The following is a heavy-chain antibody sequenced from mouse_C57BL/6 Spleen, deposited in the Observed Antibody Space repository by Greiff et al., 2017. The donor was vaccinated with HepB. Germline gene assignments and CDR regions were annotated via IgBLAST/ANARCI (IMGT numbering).Heavy chain of an antibody. Sequence: QVQLQQPGAELVKPGASVKLSCKASGYTFTSYWMHWVKQRPGQGLEWIGMIPPNSGSTNYNEKFKSKATLTVDKSSSTAYMQLSSLTSEDSAVYYCAREGDGNGPFGYWGQGTTLTVSS. CDR2: IPPNSGST. CDR3: AREGDGNGPFGY. CDR1: GYTFTSYW. D-gene: IGHD2-1*01. V-gene: IGHV1-64*01. J-gene: IGHJ2*01.